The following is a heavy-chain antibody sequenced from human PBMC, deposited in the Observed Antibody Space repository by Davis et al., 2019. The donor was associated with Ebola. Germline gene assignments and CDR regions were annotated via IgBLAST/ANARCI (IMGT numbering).Heavy chain of an antibody. J-gene: IGHJ3*02. CDR2: ISGSGGST. Sequence: GESLKISCAASGFTFSSYAMSWVRQAPGKGLEWVSAISGSGGSTYYADSVKGRFTISRDNAKNSLYLQMNSLRAEDTAVYYGVRPNSGSDAFDIWGQGTMVTVSS. CDR1: GFTFSSYA. CDR3: VRPNSGSDAFDI. D-gene: IGHD6-19*01. V-gene: IGHV3-23*01.